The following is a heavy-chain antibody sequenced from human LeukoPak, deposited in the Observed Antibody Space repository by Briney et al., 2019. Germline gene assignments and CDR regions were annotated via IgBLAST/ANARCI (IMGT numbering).Heavy chain of an antibody. V-gene: IGHV3-66*01. D-gene: IGHD2-15*01. J-gene: IGHJ4*02. CDR3: ARSGDSYSSFDY. CDR1: GLTVSSNY. CDR2: IYSGGST. Sequence: QPGGSLRLSCVASGLTVSSNYMSWVRQAPGKGLEWVSVIYSGGSTYYADSVKGRFTISRDNSMNTLYLQMNSLRAEDTAVYYCARSGDSYSSFDYWGQGTLVTVSS.